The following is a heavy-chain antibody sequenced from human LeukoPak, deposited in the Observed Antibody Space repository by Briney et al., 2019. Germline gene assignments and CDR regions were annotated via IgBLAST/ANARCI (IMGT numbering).Heavy chain of an antibody. CDR1: GFTFNTYT. V-gene: IGHV3-48*01. Sequence: GGSLRLSCAASGFTFNTYTMNWVRQAPGKGLEWVSYISGSSGIIDYADSVRGRFTISRDNAKNSLYLQMNSLRAEDTAVYYCARAGRAYGDYHYFDYWGQGTLVTVSS. D-gene: IGHD4-17*01. CDR3: ARAGRAYGDYHYFDY. CDR2: ISGSSGII. J-gene: IGHJ4*02.